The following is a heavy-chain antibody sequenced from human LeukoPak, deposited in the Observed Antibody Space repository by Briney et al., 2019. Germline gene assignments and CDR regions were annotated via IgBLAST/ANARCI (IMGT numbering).Heavy chain of an antibody. D-gene: IGHD6-19*01. V-gene: IGHV3-23*01. CDR3: AKNTGRQWLFGY. CDR1: GFTFSSYA. J-gene: IGHJ4*02. Sequence: GGSLRLSCAASGFTFSSYAMSWVRQAPGKGLEWVSAISGCGGSTYYADSVKGRFTISRDNSKNTLYLQMNSLRAEDTAVYYCAKNTGRQWLFGYWGQGTLVTVSS. CDR2: ISGCGGST.